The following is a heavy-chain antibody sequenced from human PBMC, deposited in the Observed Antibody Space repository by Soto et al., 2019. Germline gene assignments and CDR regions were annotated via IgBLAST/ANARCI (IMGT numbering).Heavy chain of an antibody. D-gene: IGHD1-1*01. Sequence: QVQLVESGGGVVQPGRSLRLSCAASGFTFSKYGFHWVRQAPGKGLEWVAVIVNDGSEKYHADSVEGRFTISRDNSKDTLFLQMTSLRAEDTAVYYCARDDAFQNENGFDIWGQGTMVTVSS. CDR3: ARDDAFQNENGFDI. CDR1: GFTFSKYG. CDR2: IVNDGSEK. V-gene: IGHV3-33*01. J-gene: IGHJ3*02.